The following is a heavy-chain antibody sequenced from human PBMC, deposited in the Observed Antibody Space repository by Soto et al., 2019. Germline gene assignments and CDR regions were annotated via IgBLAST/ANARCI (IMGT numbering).Heavy chain of an antibody. V-gene: IGHV3-15*07. Sequence: GGSLRLSCAASGFTFSNAWMNWVRQAPGKGLEWVGRIKSKTDGGTTDYPAPVKGRFTISRDDSKNTLYLQMNSLKTEDTAVYYCTTSAYSSSWALDYYYYGMDVWGQGTTVTVSS. D-gene: IGHD6-13*01. J-gene: IGHJ6*02. CDR2: IKSKTDGGTT. CDR1: GFTFSNAW. CDR3: TTSAYSSSWALDYYYYGMDV.